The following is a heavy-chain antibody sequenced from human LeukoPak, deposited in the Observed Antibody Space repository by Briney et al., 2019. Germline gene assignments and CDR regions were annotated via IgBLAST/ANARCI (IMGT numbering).Heavy chain of an antibody. CDR1: GFTFGDHA. V-gene: IGHV3-49*04. CDR3: ARGPIQLWIHNAMDV. J-gene: IGHJ6*02. Sequence: GGSLRLSCTGSGFTFGDHAMCWVRQAPGKGLEWVGFIRSKAYRGTTEYAASVKGRFTISRDDSASIAYLQMNSLKTEDTAVYYCARGPIQLWIHNAMDVWGQGTTVTVSS. D-gene: IGHD1-1*01. CDR2: IRSKAYRGTT.